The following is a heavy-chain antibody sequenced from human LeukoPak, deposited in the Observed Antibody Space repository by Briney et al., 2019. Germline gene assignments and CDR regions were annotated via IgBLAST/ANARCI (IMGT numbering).Heavy chain of an antibody. CDR1: GFTFSSYA. D-gene: IGHD2-15*01. CDR2: MSGSGGST. CDR3: AKFQVVVVAAPFDY. Sequence: GGSLRLSCAASGFTFSSYAMSWVRQAPGKGLEWVSAMSGSGGSTYYADSVKGRFTISRDNSKNTLYLQMNSLRAEDTAVYYCAKFQVVVVAAPFDYWGQGTLVTVSS. J-gene: IGHJ4*02. V-gene: IGHV3-23*01.